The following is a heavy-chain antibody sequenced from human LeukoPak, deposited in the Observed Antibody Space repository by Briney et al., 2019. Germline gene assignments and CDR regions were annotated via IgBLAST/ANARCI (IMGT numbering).Heavy chain of an antibody. V-gene: IGHV3-74*03. D-gene: IGHD1-26*01. CDR3: ARGGGIYGLWDY. CDR2: IYSDGSSY. Sequence: GWSLRLSCAASGFTFSSYWMHWVRQAPGKGLVWVSRIYSDGSSYTADSVKGRFTISRDNAKDTLYLQMNSLRVEDTAVYYCARGGGIYGLWDYWGQGTLVTVSS. J-gene: IGHJ4*02. CDR1: GFTFSSYW.